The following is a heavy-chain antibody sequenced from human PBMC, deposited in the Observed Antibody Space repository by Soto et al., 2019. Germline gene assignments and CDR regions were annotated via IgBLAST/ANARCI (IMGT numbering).Heavy chain of an antibody. D-gene: IGHD1-26*01. J-gene: IGHJ4*02. CDR3: ARRGSGSYYDY. CDR1: GFTFSSYA. Sequence: GGSLRLSCAASGFTFSSYAMRWVRQAPVKGLEWVSAISGSGGSTYYADSVKGRFTISRDNSKNTLYLQMNSLIAEDTAVYYCARRGSGSYYDYWGQGTLVTVSS. CDR2: ISGSGGST. V-gene: IGHV3-23*01.